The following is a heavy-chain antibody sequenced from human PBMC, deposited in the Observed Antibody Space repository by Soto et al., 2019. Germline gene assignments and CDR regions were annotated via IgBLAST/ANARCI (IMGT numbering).Heavy chain of an antibody. D-gene: IGHD5-12*01. CDR2: IGGRGNSA. Sequence: GGYLRLSCAASGFIFNNYAMNWVRQAPGKGLEWVSVIGGRGNSAYYADSVQGRFTISRENSKNTLSLQMSSLTADHTAIYYCVREGRGSFDFWGRGTMVTV. CDR3: VREGRGSFDF. CDR1: GFIFNNYA. V-gene: IGHV3-23*01. J-gene: IGHJ3*01.